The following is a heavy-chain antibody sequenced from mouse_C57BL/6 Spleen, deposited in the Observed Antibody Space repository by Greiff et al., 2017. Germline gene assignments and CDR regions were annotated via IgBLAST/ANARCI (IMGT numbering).Heavy chain of an antibody. J-gene: IGHJ4*01. CDR2: INPSTGGT. CDR3: AARYYYARDY. V-gene: IGHV1-42*01. Sequence: VQLQQSGPELVKPGASVKISCKASGYSFTGYYMNWVKQSPEKSLEWIGEINPSTGGTTYNQKFKAKATLTVDKSSSTAYMQLKSLTSEDSAVYYCAARYYYARDYWGQGTSVTVSS. CDR1: GYSFTGYY.